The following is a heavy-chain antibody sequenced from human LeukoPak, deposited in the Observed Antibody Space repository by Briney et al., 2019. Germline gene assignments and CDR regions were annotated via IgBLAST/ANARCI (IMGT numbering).Heavy chain of an antibody. D-gene: IGHD1-26*01. CDR1: GFTFSDYY. V-gene: IGHV3-11*04. CDR3: AREAIVGTNAFDI. CDR2: ISSSGSTI. Sequence: GGSLRLSCAASGFTFSDYYMSWIRQAPGKGLEWVSYISSSGSTIYYADSVKGRFTISRDNAKNSLYLQMNSLRAEDTAVYYCAREAIVGTNAFDIWGQGTMVTVSS. J-gene: IGHJ3*02.